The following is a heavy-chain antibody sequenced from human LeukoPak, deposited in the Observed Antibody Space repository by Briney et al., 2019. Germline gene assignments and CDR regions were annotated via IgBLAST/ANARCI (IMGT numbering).Heavy chain of an antibody. J-gene: IGHJ4*02. D-gene: IGHD3-10*01. CDR1: GFTFSSYA. V-gene: IGHV3-23*01. Sequence: PGGSLRLSCAASGFTFSSYAMTWVRQAPGKGLQWVSTISVSGENTYYADSVKGRFTISRDISKSTLYLQMNSLRDEDTALYYCAKYGSGTYYNGLHWGKGTLVTVSS. CDR2: ISVSGENT. CDR3: AKYGSGTYYNGLH.